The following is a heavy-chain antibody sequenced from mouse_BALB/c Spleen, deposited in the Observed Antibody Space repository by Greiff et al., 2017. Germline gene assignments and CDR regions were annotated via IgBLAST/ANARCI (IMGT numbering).Heavy chain of an antibody. Sequence: EVQLVESGGGLVKPGGSLKLSCAASGFAFSSYDMSWVRQTPEKRLEWVAYISSGGGSTYYPDTVKGRFTISRDNAKNTLYLQMSSLKSEDTAMYYCARQRGLYYFDYWGQGTTLTVSS. V-gene: IGHV5-12-1*01. CDR1: GFAFSSYD. CDR3: ARQRGLYYFDY. J-gene: IGHJ2*01. CDR2: ISSGGGST.